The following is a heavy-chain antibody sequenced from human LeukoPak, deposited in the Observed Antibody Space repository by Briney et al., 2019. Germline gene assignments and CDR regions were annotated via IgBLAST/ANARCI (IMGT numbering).Heavy chain of an antibody. CDR1: GGPISSYY. CDR2: IYYSGST. Sequence: SETLSLTCTVSGGPISSYYWSWIRQPPGKGLEWIGYIYYSGSTNYNPSLKSRVTISVDTSKNQFSLKLSSVTAADTAVYYCARVYRYYYMDVWGKGTTVTISS. CDR3: ARVYRYYYMDV. V-gene: IGHV4-59*01. J-gene: IGHJ6*03. D-gene: IGHD2-2*02.